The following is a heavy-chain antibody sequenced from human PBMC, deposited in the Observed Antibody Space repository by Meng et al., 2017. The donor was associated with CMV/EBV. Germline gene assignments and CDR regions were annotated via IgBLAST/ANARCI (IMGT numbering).Heavy chain of an antibody. D-gene: IGHD3-3*01. CDR2: IYPGDSDT. CDR1: GYSFTSYW. Sequence: GGSLRLSCKGSGYSFTSYWIGWVRQMPGKGLEWMGIIYPGDSDTRYSPSFQGQVTISADKSISTAYLQWSSLKASDTAMYYCARHSKYDFWSGYYHPRLILSGMDVWGQGTTVTVSS. CDR3: ARHSKYDFWSGYYHPRLILSGMDV. J-gene: IGHJ6*02. V-gene: IGHV5-51*01.